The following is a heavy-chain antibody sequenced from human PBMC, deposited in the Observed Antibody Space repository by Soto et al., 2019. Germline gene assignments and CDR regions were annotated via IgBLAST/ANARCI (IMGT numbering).Heavy chain of an antibody. CDR2: ISWNSGSI. CDR3: AKGYWSVAATPDY. D-gene: IGHD2-15*01. Sequence: GGSLRLSCAASGFTFDDYAMHWVRQAPGKGLEWVSGISWNSGSIGYADSVKGRFTISRDNAKNSLYLQMNSLRAEDTALYYCAKGYWSVAATPDYWGQGTLVTVSS. J-gene: IGHJ4*02. CDR1: GFTFDDYA. V-gene: IGHV3-9*01.